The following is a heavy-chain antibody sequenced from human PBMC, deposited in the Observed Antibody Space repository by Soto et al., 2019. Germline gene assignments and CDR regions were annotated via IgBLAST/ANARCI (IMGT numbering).Heavy chain of an antibody. CDR1: GFMFSAYW. J-gene: IGHJ4*02. V-gene: IGHV3-7*01. D-gene: IGHD5-18*01. CDR3: ARDFYGGYTYGPGDY. CDR2: IHGDGGKI. Sequence: GGSLRLSCAASGFMFSAYWMGWVRQAPGKGLEWVANIHGDGGKIYYVDSVKGRFTISRDNAKRSLYLQMNSLRAEDTAVYYCARDFYGGYTYGPGDYWGQGALVTVS.